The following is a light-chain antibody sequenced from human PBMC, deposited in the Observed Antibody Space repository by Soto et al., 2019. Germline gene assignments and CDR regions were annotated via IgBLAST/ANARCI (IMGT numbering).Light chain of an antibody. CDR3: CSYAGSSTPYV. J-gene: IGLJ1*01. CDR1: SSDVGSYNL. Sequence: ASVSGSPGQSITISCTGTSSDVGSYNLVSWYQQHPGKAPKLMIYEGSKRPSGVSNRFSGSRSGNTASLTISGLQAEDEADYYCCSYAGSSTPYVFGTGTKVTVL. CDR2: EGS. V-gene: IGLV2-23*01.